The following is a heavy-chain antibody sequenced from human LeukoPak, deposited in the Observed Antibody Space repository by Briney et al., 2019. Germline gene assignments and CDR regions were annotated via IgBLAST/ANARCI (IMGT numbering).Heavy chain of an antibody. CDR3: AGGAGWTIDY. J-gene: IGHJ4*02. D-gene: IGHD2-15*01. Sequence: AGGSLRLSCAASGFTFSSYEMNWVRQAPGKGLEWVAIIKQDGSEKLYVDSVKGRFTISRDNAKNTLYLQMNSLRAEDTAVYYCAGGAGWTIDYWGPGTLVTVSS. V-gene: IGHV3-7*01. CDR1: GFTFSSYE. CDR2: IKQDGSEK.